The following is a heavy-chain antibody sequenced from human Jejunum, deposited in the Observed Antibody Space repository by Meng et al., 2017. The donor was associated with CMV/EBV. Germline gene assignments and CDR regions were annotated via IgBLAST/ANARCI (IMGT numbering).Heavy chain of an antibody. CDR1: GGYISSHEFY. CDR3: ARDMRTFDY. CDR2: IYYSGTT. J-gene: IGHJ4*02. Sequence: SLTCTVSGGYISSHEFYWGWIRQPPGKGLEWIASIYYSGTTYYNPSLKSRVTMSVDTSKNQFSLKLSSVTAADTAVYYCARDMRTFDYWGKGTLVTVSS. V-gene: IGHV4-39*07.